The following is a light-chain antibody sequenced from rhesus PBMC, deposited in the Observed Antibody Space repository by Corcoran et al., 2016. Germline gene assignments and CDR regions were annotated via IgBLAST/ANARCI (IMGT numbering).Light chain of an antibody. J-gene: IGKJ1*01. Sequence: DIQMTQSPSSLSASVGDRVTITCRTSENVNNYLNWYQQKPGKAPKLLIYKASTWQSGVPSRFRGSGSGTAYTFTISSLQSEDVATYYCQHNYGTPWTFGQGTKVEIK. CDR3: QHNYGTPWT. CDR2: KAS. V-gene: IGKV1-74*01. CDR1: ENVNNY.